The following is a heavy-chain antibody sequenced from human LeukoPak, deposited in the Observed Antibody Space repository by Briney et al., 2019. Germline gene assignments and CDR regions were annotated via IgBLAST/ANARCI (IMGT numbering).Heavy chain of an antibody. CDR2: IDRDGSRI. CDR1: GFTFSSYW. Sequence: GGSLRLSCAVSGFTFSSYWMHWVRQAPGKGLVWVSRIDRDGSRINYADSVKGRFTISRDNGKNTLFLQMNSLRAEDTALYYCARTEDYYYYGMDVWGQGTTVTVSS. V-gene: IGHV3-74*01. CDR3: ARTEDYYYYGMDV. J-gene: IGHJ6*02.